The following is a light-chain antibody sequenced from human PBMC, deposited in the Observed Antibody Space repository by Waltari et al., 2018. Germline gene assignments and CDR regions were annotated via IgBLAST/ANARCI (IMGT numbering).Light chain of an antibody. Sequence: QLVLTQSPSASASLGASVKLTCTLSSGHRSNVIAWLQQQPEKDPRYLMKVNSDGSHSKGDEIPDRFSGSSSGAERYLTISSLQSEDEADYYCQTGGHGTWVFGGGTKLTVL. CDR1: SGHRSNV. V-gene: IGLV4-69*01. CDR3: QTGGHGTWV. J-gene: IGLJ3*02. CDR2: VNSDGSH.